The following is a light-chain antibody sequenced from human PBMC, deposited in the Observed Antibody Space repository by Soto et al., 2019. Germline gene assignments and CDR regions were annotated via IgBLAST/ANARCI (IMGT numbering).Light chain of an antibody. Sequence: QSALTQPASVSGSPGQSITISCTGSNSDLAHFKYVSWFQQHPGKVPKLLIYEVTNRPSGVSHRFSGSRSGNTASLTISGLLPEDEADYYCSSKTTTSSLYVFGPGTKVTVL. CDR1: NSDLAHFKY. CDR2: EVT. J-gene: IGLJ1*01. CDR3: SSKTTTSSLYV. V-gene: IGLV2-14*03.